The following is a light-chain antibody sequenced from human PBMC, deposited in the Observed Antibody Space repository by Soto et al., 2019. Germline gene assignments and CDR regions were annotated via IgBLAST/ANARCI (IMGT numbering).Light chain of an antibody. CDR3: QQYGNPRIT. CDR1: QSVRNNY. CDR2: GAS. V-gene: IGKV3-20*01. J-gene: IGKJ5*01. Sequence: ETVLTQSPGTLSLSPGERATLPCRASQSVRNNYLAWYQQKPGQAPRLLISGASSRAAGIPDRFSGSGSETDFTLTISRLEPEDFALYFCQQYGNPRITFGQGTRLEIK.